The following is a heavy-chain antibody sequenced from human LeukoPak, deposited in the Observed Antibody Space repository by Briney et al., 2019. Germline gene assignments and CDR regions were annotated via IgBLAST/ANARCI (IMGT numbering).Heavy chain of an antibody. CDR2: INQDGSEE. V-gene: IGHV3-7*01. D-gene: IGHD1-26*01. Sequence: GGSLRLSCAASGFTFRTYWMSWIRQAPGKEPEWVADINQDGSEEYYLQSVRGRFTVSRDNAQNAVFLQMTNLRADDTAVYYCARWKMELQRNAFVLWGQGTVVNVSS. CDR1: GFTFRTYW. CDR3: ARWKMELQRNAFVL. J-gene: IGHJ3*01.